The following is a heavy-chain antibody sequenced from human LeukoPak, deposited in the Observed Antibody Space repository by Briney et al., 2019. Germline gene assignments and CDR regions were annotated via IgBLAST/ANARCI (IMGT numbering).Heavy chain of an antibody. Sequence: SVKVSCKASGGTFSSYAISWVRRAPGQGLEWMGRIIPIFGTANYAQKFQGRVTITADKSTSTAYMELSSLRSEDTAVYYCARDGEGSSWSAFDIWGQGTMVTVSS. J-gene: IGHJ3*02. V-gene: IGHV1-69*06. CDR2: IIPIFGTA. D-gene: IGHD6-13*01. CDR3: ARDGEGSSWSAFDI. CDR1: GGTFSSYA.